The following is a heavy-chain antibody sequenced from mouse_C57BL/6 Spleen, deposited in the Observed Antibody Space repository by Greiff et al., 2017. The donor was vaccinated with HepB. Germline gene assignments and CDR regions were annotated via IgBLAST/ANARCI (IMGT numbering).Heavy chain of an antibody. V-gene: IGHV1-64*01. J-gene: IGHJ1*03. CDR1: GYTFTSYW. D-gene: IGHD1-2*01. Sequence: QVQLQHPGAELVKPGASVKLSCKASGYTFTSYWMHWVKQRPGQGLEWIGMIHPNSGSTNYNEKFKSKATLTVDKSSSTAYMQLSSLTSEDSAVYYCARITTADWYFDVWGTGTTVTVSS. CDR2: IHPNSGST. CDR3: ARITTADWYFDV.